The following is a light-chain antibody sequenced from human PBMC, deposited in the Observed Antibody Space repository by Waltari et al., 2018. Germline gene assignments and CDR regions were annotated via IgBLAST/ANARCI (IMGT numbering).Light chain of an antibody. J-gene: IGLJ2*01. CDR1: SSNIGAAYD. V-gene: IGLV1-40*01. CDR2: AND. Sequence: QSVLTQPPSVSGAPGQRVTISCTGTSSNIGAAYDVHWYQQIPGGVPKLTITANDRRPSGVPDRFSGSQSGASASLVITGLQAEDEADYYCQSYDSTLGVLFGGGTKLTVL. CDR3: QSYDSTLGVL.